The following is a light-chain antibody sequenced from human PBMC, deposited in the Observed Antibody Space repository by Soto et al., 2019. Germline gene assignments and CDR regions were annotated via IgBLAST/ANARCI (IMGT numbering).Light chain of an antibody. CDR3: SSFVHKNNLI. V-gene: IGLV1-40*01. CDR1: SSNLGAGYD. Sequence: QSVLTQPPSVSGAPGQRVTISCSGCSSNLGAGYDVQWYQQHAGNVPKLIIFEVDKRPSGVPNRFSGSKSGNTASLTISGLRAEDEADYYCSSFVHKNNLIFGGGTKVAV. CDR2: EVD. J-gene: IGLJ2*01.